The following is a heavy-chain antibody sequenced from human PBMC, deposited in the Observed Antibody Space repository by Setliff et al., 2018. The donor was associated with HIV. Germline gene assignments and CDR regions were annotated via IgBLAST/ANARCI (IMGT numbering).Heavy chain of an antibody. V-gene: IGHV4-61*09. J-gene: IGHJ4*02. Sequence: TLSLTCTVADGSISTGSYYWSWVRQPAGKGLEWIGHIHTSGSTNYNPSLKSRVTILVYTSKNQFSLKLSSVTAADTAVYYCARAASYYDSSGYWAPPKYFDYWGQGTLVTVSS. CDR3: ARAASYYDSSGYWAPPKYFDY. CDR2: IHTSGST. D-gene: IGHD3-22*01. CDR1: DGSISTGSYY.